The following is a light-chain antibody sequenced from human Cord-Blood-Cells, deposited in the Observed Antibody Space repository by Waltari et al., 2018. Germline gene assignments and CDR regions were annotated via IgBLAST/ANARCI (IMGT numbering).Light chain of an antibody. J-gene: IGKJ2*01. CDR1: QSVSSSY. Sequence: EIVLTQSPGTLSLSPGERATLSCTASQSVSSSYLAWYQQKPGQAPRLLIYGASSRATGIPDRFSSSGSGTDFTLTISSMEPEDFAVYYCQQYGSSPPYTFGQGTKLEIK. CDR3: QQYGSSPPYT. CDR2: GAS. V-gene: IGKV3-20*01.